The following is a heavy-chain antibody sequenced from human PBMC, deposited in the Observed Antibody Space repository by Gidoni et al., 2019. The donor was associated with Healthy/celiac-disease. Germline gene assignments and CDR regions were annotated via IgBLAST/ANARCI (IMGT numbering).Heavy chain of an antibody. CDR2: ISGSGGST. D-gene: IGHD5-18*01. V-gene: IGHV3-23*01. CDR3: AKVGGTAMVIRFYYYYMDV. J-gene: IGHJ6*03. Sequence: EVQLLESGGGLVQPGGSLRLSCAASGFTFSSYAMSWVRRAPGKGLEWVSAISGSGGSTYYADAVKGRFTISRDNSKNTLYLQMNSLRAEDTAVYYCAKVGGTAMVIRFYYYYMDVWGKGTTVTVSS. CDR1: GFTFSSYA.